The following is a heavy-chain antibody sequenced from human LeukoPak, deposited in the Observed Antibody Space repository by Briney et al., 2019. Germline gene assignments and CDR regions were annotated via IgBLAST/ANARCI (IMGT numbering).Heavy chain of an antibody. CDR2: ISNSGGST. CDR1: RFTFSSYA. Sequence: VGSLRLSCAASRFTFSSYAMSWVRQAPGKGLEWVSVISNSGGSTFYADSVKGRFTISRDNSKKTLYLQMNSLRAEDTAVYYCAKRASGSGTSLYDYWGQGTLVTVSS. J-gene: IGHJ4*02. V-gene: IGHV3-23*01. CDR3: AKRASGSGTSLYDY. D-gene: IGHD3-10*01.